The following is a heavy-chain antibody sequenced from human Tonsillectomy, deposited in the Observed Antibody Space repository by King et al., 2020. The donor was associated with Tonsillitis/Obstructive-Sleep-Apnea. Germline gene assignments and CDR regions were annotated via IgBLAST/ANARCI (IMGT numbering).Heavy chain of an antibody. CDR3: ASDYDYYASSGYSPTWFDP. D-gene: IGHD3-22*01. J-gene: IGHJ5*02. Sequence: VQLQQSGPGLVKPSQTLSLTCAISGDSVSSNSAAWNWIRQSPSRGREWLGRTYYRSKWYNDYEVSVKSRITINPDKSKNQFSLQLNSVTPEDTAVYYCASDYDYYASSGYSPTWFDPWGQGTLVTVSS. V-gene: IGHV6-1*01. CDR2: TYYRSKWYN. CDR1: GDSVSSNSAA.